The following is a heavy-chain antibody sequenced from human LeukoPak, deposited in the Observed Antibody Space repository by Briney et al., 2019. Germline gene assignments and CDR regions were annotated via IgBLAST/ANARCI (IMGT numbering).Heavy chain of an antibody. D-gene: IGHD3-3*01. V-gene: IGHV1-2*06. J-gene: IGHJ6*02. Sequence: ASVKVSCKASGYTFTSNYMHWVRQAPGQGLEWVGRINPNSGGTNYAQKFQGRVTMTRDTSISTAYMELSRLRSDDTAVYYCARDRRVLRFLEWLLTRESGMDVWGQGTTVTVSS. CDR1: GYTFTSNY. CDR2: INPNSGGT. CDR3: ARDRRVLRFLEWLLTRESGMDV.